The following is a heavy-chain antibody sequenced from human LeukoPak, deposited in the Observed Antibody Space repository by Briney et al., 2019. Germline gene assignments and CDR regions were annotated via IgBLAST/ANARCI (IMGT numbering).Heavy chain of an antibody. D-gene: IGHD6-13*01. J-gene: IGHJ5*02. CDR3: ARLGGQQLDWFDP. V-gene: IGHV4-39*01. CDR1: GGSISSSSYY. Sequence: SETLSLTCTVSGGSISSSSYYWGWIRQPPGKGLEWIGSIYYSGSTYYNPSLKSRVTISVDTSKNQFSLKLSSVTAADTAVYYCARLGGQQLDWFDPWGQGTLVTVSS. CDR2: IYYSGST.